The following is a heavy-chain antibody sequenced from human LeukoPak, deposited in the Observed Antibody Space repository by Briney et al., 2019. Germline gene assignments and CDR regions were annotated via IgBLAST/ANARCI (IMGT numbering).Heavy chain of an antibody. Sequence: SETLSLTCTVSGVSISSGLYSWNWIRQPPGKGLEWIGYISHSENTYSNPSLKSRVTISLDRSKNQFSLILNSVTAADTAVYYCARDSSRGSSSRLDYWGQGTLVTVSS. CDR3: ARDSSRGSSSRLDY. CDR2: ISHSENT. V-gene: IGHV4-30-2*01. J-gene: IGHJ4*02. CDR1: GVSISSGLYS. D-gene: IGHD2-2*01.